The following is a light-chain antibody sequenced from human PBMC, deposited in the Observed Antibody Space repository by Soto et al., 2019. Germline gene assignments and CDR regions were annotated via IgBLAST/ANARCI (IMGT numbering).Light chain of an antibody. CDR3: QQFANTGIT. CDR1: QSVSSTY. Sequence: ELVLTQSPGTLSLSPGERATLSCRASQSVSSTYLAWFQQKPGQAPRLLIYGASNRATGIPDRFSGSGSGTDFTLIISRLEPEDFAVYYCQQFANTGITFGLGTRLEIK. J-gene: IGKJ5*01. V-gene: IGKV3-20*01. CDR2: GAS.